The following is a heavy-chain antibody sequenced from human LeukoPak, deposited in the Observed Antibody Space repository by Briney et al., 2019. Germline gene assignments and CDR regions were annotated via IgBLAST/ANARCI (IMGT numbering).Heavy chain of an antibody. V-gene: IGHV1-2*02. J-gene: IGHJ5*02. CDR1: GHTFTGYY. CDR2: INPNSGGT. Sequence: ASVKVSCKASGHTFTGYYMHWVRQAPGQGLEWMGWINPNSGGTNYAQKFQGRVTMTRDTSISTAYMELSRLRSDDTAVYYCARGWLQGPYNWFDPWGQGTLVTVSS. D-gene: IGHD5-24*01. CDR3: ARGWLQGPYNWFDP.